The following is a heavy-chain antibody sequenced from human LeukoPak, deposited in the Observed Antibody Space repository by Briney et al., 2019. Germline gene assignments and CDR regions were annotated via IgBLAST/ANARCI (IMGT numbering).Heavy chain of an antibody. Sequence: ASVKVSCKASGYTFTSHGFSWVRQAPGQGLEWMGWISAYNGNTNYAQKFQGRVTMTTDTSTSTAYMELGSLRSDDTAVYYCARDLNYGSGSYYFWWGQGTLVTVSS. J-gene: IGHJ4*02. CDR3: ARDLNYGSGSYYFW. CDR2: ISAYNGNT. CDR1: GYTFTSHG. D-gene: IGHD3-10*01. V-gene: IGHV1-18*01.